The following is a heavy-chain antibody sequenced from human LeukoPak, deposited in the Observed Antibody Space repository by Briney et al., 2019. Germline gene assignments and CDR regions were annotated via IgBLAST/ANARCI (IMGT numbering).Heavy chain of an antibody. V-gene: IGHV4-4*07. Sequence: PSETLSLTCTVSGGSVTGHYWSWIRQPAGKGLEWIGRMHTSGSTNYNPSLKSRVTTSVDTSKNQLSLKLSSVTAADTAVYYCAREDYGSGMRGAFHIWGQGTMVTVSS. CDR3: AREDYGSGMRGAFHI. CDR2: MHTSGST. J-gene: IGHJ3*02. CDR1: GGSVTGHY. D-gene: IGHD3-10*01.